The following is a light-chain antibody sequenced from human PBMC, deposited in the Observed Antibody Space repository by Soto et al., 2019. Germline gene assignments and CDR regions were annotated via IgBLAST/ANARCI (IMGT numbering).Light chain of an antibody. Sequence: QAVVTQEPSLPVSPGGTVTLTCASSTGAVTSGHYPNWFQHKPGQAPKAQIYSTSHKHFCTPARFAGSLLVGKAALTLSGVQHEDEAEEYCLLYYGGAYVFGTGTKLTVL. CDR2: STS. CDR3: LLYYGGAYV. J-gene: IGLJ1*01. V-gene: IGLV7-43*01. CDR1: TGAVTSGHY.